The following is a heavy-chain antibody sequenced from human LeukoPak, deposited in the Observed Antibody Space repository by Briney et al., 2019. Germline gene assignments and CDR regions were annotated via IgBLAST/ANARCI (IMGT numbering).Heavy chain of an antibody. CDR2: IYFSET. CDR3: ASPSKLVISRGGFDI. CDR1: GASFSDSTYY. J-gene: IGHJ3*02. D-gene: IGHD3-22*01. Sequence: SETLSLTCTVCGASFSDSTYYWAWIRQPPGKGLEWIGSIYFSETKYNPSLKSRITMSGDTSKNQFSLKLSSVTAADTAVYYCASPSKLVISRGGFDIWGQGTMVTVSA. V-gene: IGHV4-39*01.